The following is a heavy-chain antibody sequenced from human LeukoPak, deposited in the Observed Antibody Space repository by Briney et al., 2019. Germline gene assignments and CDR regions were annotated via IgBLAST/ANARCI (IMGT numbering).Heavy chain of an antibody. J-gene: IGHJ4*02. CDR3: ARATGDTGYFDY. CDR2: IGTAGDT. Sequence: GGSLRLSCAASGFTFSSYDMHWVRQATGKGLEWVSAIGTAGDTYYPGSVKGRFTISRENAKNSLYLQMNSLRAGDTAVYYCARATGDTGYFDYWGLGTLVTVSS. V-gene: IGHV3-13*01. D-gene: IGHD1-26*01. CDR1: GFTFSSYD.